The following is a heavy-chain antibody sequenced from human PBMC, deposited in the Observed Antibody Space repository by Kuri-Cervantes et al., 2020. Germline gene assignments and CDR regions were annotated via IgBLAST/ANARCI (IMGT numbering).Heavy chain of an antibody. Sequence: LSLTCAASGFTFSSYGMHWVRQAPGKGLEWVAVIWYDGSNKYYADSVKGRFTISRDNSKNTLYLQMNSLRAEDTAVYYCARDRVVPAFESLMDWAQYYYYGMDVWGQGTTVTVSS. D-gene: IGHD2-2*01. CDR3: ARDRVVPAFESLMDWAQYYYYGMDV. CDR1: GFTFSSYG. J-gene: IGHJ6*02. V-gene: IGHV3-33*01. CDR2: IWYDGSNK.